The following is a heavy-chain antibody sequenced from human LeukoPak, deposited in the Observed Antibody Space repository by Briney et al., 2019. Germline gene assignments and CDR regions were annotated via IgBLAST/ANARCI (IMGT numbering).Heavy chain of an antibody. Sequence: GGSLRLSCAASGFTFSNYWMHWVRQAPGKGLVWVSRIDSDGSSTSYADSVKGRFTISRDNAKNTLYLQMNSLRADDTAVYFCARGQSSSSWVYYRYGMDVWGQGDTVTVSS. CDR2: IDSDGSST. D-gene: IGHD6-6*01. V-gene: IGHV3-74*01. CDR3: ARGQSSSSWVYYRYGMDV. CDR1: GFTFSNYW. J-gene: IGHJ6*02.